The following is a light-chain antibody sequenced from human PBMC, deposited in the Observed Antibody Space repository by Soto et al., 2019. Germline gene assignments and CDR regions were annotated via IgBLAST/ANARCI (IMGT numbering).Light chain of an antibody. Sequence: SVLTQPPSASGTPGQSVTISCSGSSSNIGSNTVNWYQKRPGTAPKILVYSNNQRPSGVPDRFSGSKSGTSASLAISVLQSDDEADYYCAGWDDRLNGVLFGGGTQLTVL. J-gene: IGLJ3*02. CDR3: AGWDDRLNGVL. CDR2: SNN. CDR1: SSNIGSNT. V-gene: IGLV1-44*01.